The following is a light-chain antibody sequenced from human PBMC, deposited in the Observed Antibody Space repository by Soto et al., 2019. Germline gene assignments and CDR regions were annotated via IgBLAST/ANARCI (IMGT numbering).Light chain of an antibody. CDR2: GAS. CDR1: QSVSDN. CDR3: QQYNSWPLT. Sequence: MTQSPATLSVSPGERATLSCRASQSVSDNLAWYQQKPGQAPRLLIYGASTRATGIPARFSGSGPGTEFTLTISSLQSEDFAVYYCQQYNSWPLTFGQGTRLEI. V-gene: IGKV3-15*01. J-gene: IGKJ5*01.